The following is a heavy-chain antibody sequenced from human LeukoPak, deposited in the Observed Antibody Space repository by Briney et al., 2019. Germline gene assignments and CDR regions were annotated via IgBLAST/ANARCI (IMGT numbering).Heavy chain of an antibody. J-gene: IGHJ3*02. Sequence: ESGPGLVKPSETLSLTCTVSGGSISRYYWSWIRQPPGKGLEWIGRIYTSGSTNYNPSLKSRVTISVDTSKNQFSLKLSSVTAADTAVYYCAREGSSWYPRGAFDIWGQGTMVTVSS. D-gene: IGHD6-13*01. CDR2: IYTSGST. V-gene: IGHV4-4*08. CDR3: AREGSSWYPRGAFDI. CDR1: GGSISRYY.